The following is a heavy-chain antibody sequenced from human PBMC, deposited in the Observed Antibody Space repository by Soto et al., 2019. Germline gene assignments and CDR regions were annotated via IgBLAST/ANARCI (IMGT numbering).Heavy chain of an antibody. CDR3: ARAKETVYYYDSSGYGIDY. CDR1: GGSISSGGYY. D-gene: IGHD3-22*01. J-gene: IGHJ4*02. V-gene: IGHV4-31*03. Sequence: KTSETLSLTCTVSGGSISSGGYYWSWIRQHPGKGLEWIGYIYYSGSTYYNPSLKSRVTISVDTSKNQFSLKLSSVTAADTAVYYCARAKETVYYYDSSGYGIDYWGQGTLVTVSS. CDR2: IYYSGST.